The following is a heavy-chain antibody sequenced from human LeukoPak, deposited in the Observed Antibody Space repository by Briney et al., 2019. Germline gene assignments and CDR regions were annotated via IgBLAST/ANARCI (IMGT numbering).Heavy chain of an antibody. Sequence: PGGSQRLFRAASGFTLSSNYVNWVRQAPGKGLEWVSVIYSGGSTYYADSVKGRFTISRDNSKNTLYLQMNSLRAEDTAVYYCARDVRWLDQEYYFDCWRQGTVVTVSS. CDR1: GFTLSSNY. D-gene: IGHD6-19*01. J-gene: IGHJ4*02. CDR2: IYSGGST. V-gene: IGHV3-66*01. CDR3: ARDVRWLDQEYYFDC.